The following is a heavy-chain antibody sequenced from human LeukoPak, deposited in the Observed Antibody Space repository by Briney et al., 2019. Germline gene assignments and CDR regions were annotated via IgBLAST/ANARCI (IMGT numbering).Heavy chain of an antibody. J-gene: IGHJ5*02. Sequence: SGTLSLTCAVSGGSSSSSNWWSWVRQPPGKGLEWIGEIYHSGSTNYNPSLKSRVTISVDKSKNQFSLKLSSVTAADTAVYYCARHKYYDILTGKILNWFDPWGQGTLVTVSS. D-gene: IGHD3-9*01. CDR3: ARHKYYDILTGKILNWFDP. V-gene: IGHV4-4*02. CDR1: GGSSSSSNW. CDR2: IYHSGST.